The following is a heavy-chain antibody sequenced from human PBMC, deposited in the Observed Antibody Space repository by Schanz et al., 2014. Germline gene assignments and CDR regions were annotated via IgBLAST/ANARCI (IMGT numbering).Heavy chain of an antibody. CDR1: GFTVSSKY. J-gene: IGHJ6*02. V-gene: IGHV3-66*01. Sequence: EVQLVESGGGLVQPGGSLRLSCAASGFTVSSKYMNWVRQAPGKGPEWVSVIFGGGSTYYADSVKGRFTISRDNAKSTVYLQMNSLGVEDMAVYYCARGGYSYGSGYYAMDVWGQGTAVTVSS. CDR2: IFGGGST. D-gene: IGHD5-18*01. CDR3: ARGGYSYGSGYYAMDV.